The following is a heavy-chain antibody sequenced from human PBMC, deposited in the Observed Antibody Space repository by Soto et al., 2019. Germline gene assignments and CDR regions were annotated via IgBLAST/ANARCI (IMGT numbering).Heavy chain of an antibody. Sequence: SETLSLTCTVSGGSISSYYWSWIRQPAGKGLVWIGRIYTSESTNYNPSLKSRVTMSLDTSKNHFCLKLTAVTAADTALYDCERGNCSSPNFYSFSGYYGMDVWGQGTTVTVSS. CDR3: ERGNCSSPNFYSFSGYYGMDV. V-gene: IGHV4-4*07. J-gene: IGHJ6*02. CDR2: IYTSEST. D-gene: IGHD2-2*01. CDR1: GGSISSYY.